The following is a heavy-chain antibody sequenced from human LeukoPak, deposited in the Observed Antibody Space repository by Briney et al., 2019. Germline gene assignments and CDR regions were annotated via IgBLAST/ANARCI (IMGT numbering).Heavy chain of an antibody. V-gene: IGHV3-7*05. CDR2: IKQDGSES. CDR1: GFTFSNYW. CDR3: ARDQDAYSSGWYGVFDF. Sequence: GGSLRLSCAASGFTFSNYWMSWVRQAPGKGLEWVANIKQDGSESKYVDSVNGRFTISRDNAKNTLYLQMNSLRAENTALYYCARDQDAYSSGWYGVFDFWGQGSLVTVSS. J-gene: IGHJ4*02. D-gene: IGHD6-19*01.